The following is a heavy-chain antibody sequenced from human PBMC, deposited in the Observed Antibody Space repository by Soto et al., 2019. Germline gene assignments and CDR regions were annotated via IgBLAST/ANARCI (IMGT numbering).Heavy chain of an antibody. J-gene: IGHJ3*02. Sequence: QVQLVQSGAEVKKPGASVKVSCKASGYTFTSYAMHWVRQAPGQRLEWMGWINAGNGNTKYSQKFQGRVTITRDTSASTAYMELSSLRSEDTAVYYCASDPVVATIRGDAFDIWGQGTMVTVSS. V-gene: IGHV1-3*01. CDR2: INAGNGNT. CDR1: GYTFTSYA. CDR3: ASDPVVATIRGDAFDI. D-gene: IGHD5-12*01.